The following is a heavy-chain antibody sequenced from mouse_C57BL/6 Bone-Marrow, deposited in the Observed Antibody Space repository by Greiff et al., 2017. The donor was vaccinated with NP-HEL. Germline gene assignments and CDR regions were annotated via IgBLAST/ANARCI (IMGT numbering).Heavy chain of an antibody. CDR1: GYSITSGYY. Sequence: DVKLQESGPGLVKPSQSLSLTCSVTGYSITSGYYWNWIRQFPGNKLEWMGYISYDGSNNYNPSLKNRIPITRDTSKNQFFLKLNSVTTEDTATYYCARDYYGSSRHYYAMDYWGQGTSVTVSS. CDR3: ARDYYGSSRHYYAMDY. D-gene: IGHD1-1*01. CDR2: ISYDGSN. J-gene: IGHJ4*01. V-gene: IGHV3-6*01.